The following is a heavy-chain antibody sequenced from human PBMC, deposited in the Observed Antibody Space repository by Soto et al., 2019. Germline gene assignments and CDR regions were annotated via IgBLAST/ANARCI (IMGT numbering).Heavy chain of an antibody. D-gene: IGHD2-8*02. Sequence: EVQLVESGGGLVQPGGSLRLSCAASGFTFSAYDMHWVRQPTGKGLEWVSAIGTLHDTYYPDSVKGRFTISRENAKNSLYLQMNSPTTGETAVYYCARQASYWHGGGGWFDPWGQGTLVTVSS. CDR1: GFTFSAYD. CDR3: ARQASYWHGGGGWFDP. CDR2: IGTLHDT. V-gene: IGHV3-13*01. J-gene: IGHJ5*02.